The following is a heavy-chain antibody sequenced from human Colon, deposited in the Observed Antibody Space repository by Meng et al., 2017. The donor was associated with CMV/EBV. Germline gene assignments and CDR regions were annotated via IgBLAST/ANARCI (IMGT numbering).Heavy chain of an antibody. CDR2: IRYDGSNK. V-gene: IGHV3-30*02. Sequence: GESLKISWAAAGFTFSSYGMHWVRQAPGKGLEWVAFIRYDGSNKYYADSVKGRFTISRDNSKNTLYLQMNSLRAEDTAVYYCAKDYYRYFAYWGQGTLVTVSS. J-gene: IGHJ4*02. CDR1: GFTFSSYG. D-gene: IGHD3-10*01. CDR3: AKDYYRYFAY.